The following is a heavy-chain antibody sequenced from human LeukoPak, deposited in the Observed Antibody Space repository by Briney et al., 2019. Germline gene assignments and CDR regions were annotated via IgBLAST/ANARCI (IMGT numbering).Heavy chain of an antibody. D-gene: IGHD2-2*01. CDR3: ARGCSSTSCFDY. Sequence: GGSLRLSCAGSGFIFSNYNMNWVRQAPGKGLEWVSSISSSSSYIYYADSVKGRFTISRDNAKNSLYLQMNSLRAEDTAVYYCARGCSSTSCFDYWGQGTLVTVSS. CDR2: ISSSSSYI. J-gene: IGHJ4*02. V-gene: IGHV3-21*01. CDR1: GFIFSNYN.